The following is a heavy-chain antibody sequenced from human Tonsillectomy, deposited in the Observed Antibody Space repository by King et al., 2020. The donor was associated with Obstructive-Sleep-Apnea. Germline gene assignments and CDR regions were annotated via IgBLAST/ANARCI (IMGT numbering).Heavy chain of an antibody. CDR2: IYYSGST. V-gene: IGHV4-31*03. D-gene: IGHD3-10*01. Sequence: QLQESGPGLVKPSQTLSLTCTVSGGSISSGGYFWSWIRQHPGKGLEWIGYIYYSGSTYYNPSLKSRVTISVETSKNQFSLNLSSVTAADTAVYYCARNAGFGELSAFDIWGQGTMVTASS. CDR3: ARNAGFGELSAFDI. CDR1: GGSISSGGYF. J-gene: IGHJ3*02.